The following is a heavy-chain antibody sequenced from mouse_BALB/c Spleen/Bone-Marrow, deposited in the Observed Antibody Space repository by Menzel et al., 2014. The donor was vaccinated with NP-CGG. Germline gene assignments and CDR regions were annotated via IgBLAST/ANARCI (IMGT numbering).Heavy chain of an antibody. J-gene: IGHJ2*01. CDR3: ASYVYGYYFDY. V-gene: IGHV14-3*02. Sequence: VTLKECGAELVKPGASVKLSCTASGFNIXDTYIHWVKQRPEQGLEWIGRIDPANDNTKYDPKFQGKATITADTSSSTAYLQLSSLTSEDTAVYYCASYVYGYYFDYWGQGTTLTVSS. CDR1: GFNIXDTY. CDR2: IDPANDNT. D-gene: IGHD2-2*01.